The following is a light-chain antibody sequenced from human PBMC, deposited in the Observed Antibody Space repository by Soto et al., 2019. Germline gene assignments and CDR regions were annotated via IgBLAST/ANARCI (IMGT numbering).Light chain of an antibody. CDR2: KVS. CDR3: SSYTTSSTPLYV. CDR1: SSDVGGYNY. J-gene: IGLJ1*01. Sequence: QSVRTQPASMSGSPGQSSTISCTGTSSDVGGYNYVSWYQQHPGKAPKLMIYKVSNRPSGASNRFSGSKSGNTASLTISGLQAEDEADYYCSSYTTSSTPLYVFGTGTKVTVL. V-gene: IGLV2-14*01.